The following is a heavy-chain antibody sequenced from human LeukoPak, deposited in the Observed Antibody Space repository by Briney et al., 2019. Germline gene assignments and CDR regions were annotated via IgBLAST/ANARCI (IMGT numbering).Heavy chain of an antibody. J-gene: IGHJ4*02. Sequence: PGGSLRLSCKNSGFTFGVYAMGWVRQAPGRGLEWVGYIKSEAYGGIAEYAASVKGRFTISRDDSESIVYLQMDSLETEDTGVYYCSREDYYYGSSTHRASDYWGLGTLVTVSS. CDR2: IKSEAYGGIA. CDR3: SREDYYYGSSTHRASDY. V-gene: IGHV3-49*04. D-gene: IGHD3-10*01. CDR1: GFTFGVYA.